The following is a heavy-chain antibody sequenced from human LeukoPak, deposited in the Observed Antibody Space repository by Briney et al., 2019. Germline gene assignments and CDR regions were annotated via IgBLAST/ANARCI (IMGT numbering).Heavy chain of an antibody. J-gene: IGHJ4*02. D-gene: IGHD4-23*01. CDR2: ISSSGSTI. CDR3: ARGPTVAFDY. Sequence: GGSLRLSCAASGFTFSSYEMNWVRQAPGKGLEWVSYISSSGSTIYYADSVKGRFTISRDNAKNSLYLQMNSLRAEDTAVYYCARGPTVAFDYWGQGTLVTVSS. CDR1: GFTFSSYE. V-gene: IGHV3-48*03.